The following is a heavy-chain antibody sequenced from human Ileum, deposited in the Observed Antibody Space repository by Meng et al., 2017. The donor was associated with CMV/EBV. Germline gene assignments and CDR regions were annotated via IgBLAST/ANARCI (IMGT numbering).Heavy chain of an antibody. D-gene: IGHD2/OR15-2a*01. CDR3: GNILGNCNRAACLDDAFEN. CDR2: IIPALGIV. V-gene: IGHV1-69*10. Sequence: SVKVSCKVSGDFFDKYVISWLRQAPGQGPEWLGGIIPALGIVDFAQKFQGRLTITADRSTSTVDMTLTSLRSDETAVYYCGNILGNCNRAACLDDAFENWGQGTMVTVSS. CDR1: GDFFDKYV. J-gene: IGHJ3*02.